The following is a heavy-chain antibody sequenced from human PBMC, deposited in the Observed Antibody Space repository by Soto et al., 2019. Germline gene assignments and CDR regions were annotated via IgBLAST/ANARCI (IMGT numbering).Heavy chain of an antibody. D-gene: IGHD3-22*01. Sequence: QVQLVESGGGVVQPGRSLRLSCAASGFTFSSYGMHWVRQAPGKGLEWVAVISYDGSNKYYADSVKGRFTISRDNSKNTLYLQMNSLRAEDTAVYYCAKDNYYDSSGYSGSYYYYGMDVWGQGTTVTVSS. CDR1: GFTFSSYG. CDR2: ISYDGSNK. CDR3: AKDNYYDSSGYSGSYYYYGMDV. V-gene: IGHV3-30*18. J-gene: IGHJ6*02.